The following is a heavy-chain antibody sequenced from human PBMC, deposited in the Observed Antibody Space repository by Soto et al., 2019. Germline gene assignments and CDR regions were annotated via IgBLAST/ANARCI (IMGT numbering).Heavy chain of an antibody. V-gene: IGHV3-53*01. CDR2: LYTATET. Sequence: PWGSLRLSCAASGFTVSSSYLTWVRQAPGKGLEWVAILYTATETVYADSVKGRFTISRDSSKNTLYLQMHSLRAEDTAMYFCARSRYTGYYSGRFLDYWGQGYMVTVSS. CDR3: ARSRYTGYYSGRFLDY. J-gene: IGHJ4*02. D-gene: IGHD3-22*01. CDR1: GFTVSSSY.